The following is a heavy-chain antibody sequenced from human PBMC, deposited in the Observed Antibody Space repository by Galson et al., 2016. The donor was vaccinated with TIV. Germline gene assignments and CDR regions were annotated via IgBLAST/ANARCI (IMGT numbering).Heavy chain of an antibody. CDR2: INWSSAST. CDR1: GFAFDAYA. CDR3: AKGAKDNVYHGMYV. V-gene: IGHV3-9*01. D-gene: IGHD1-1*01. J-gene: IGHJ6*02. Sequence: SLRLSCAASGFAFDAYAMHWVRQPPGKGLEWVSGINWSSASTGYAGSVKGRFTISRDNAKNSLYLQMHSLRPEDTALYYCAKGAKDNVYHGMYVWGQGTTVSVSS.